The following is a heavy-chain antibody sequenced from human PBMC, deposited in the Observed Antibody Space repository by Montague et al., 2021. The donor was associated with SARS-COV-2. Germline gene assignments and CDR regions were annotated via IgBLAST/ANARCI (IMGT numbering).Heavy chain of an antibody. CDR3: ARNLGWGSRGAGYIDL. D-gene: IGHD1-26*01. V-gene: IGHV4-31*03. J-gene: IGHJ2*01. CDR2: IYYTGST. CDR1: GGSISGDNYY. Sequence: TLSLTCTVSGGSISGDNYYWTWIRQHPGKGLEWIAYIYYTGSTYYNPSLQSRLRTSLDTSKNQFSLTLTSVTAADTAIYYCARNLGWGSRGAGYIDLWGRGTLVTVSS.